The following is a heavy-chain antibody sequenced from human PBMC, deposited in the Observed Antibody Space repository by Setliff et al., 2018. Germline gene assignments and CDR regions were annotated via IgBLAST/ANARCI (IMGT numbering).Heavy chain of an antibody. CDR3: AREETLGATLYYYGVDV. Sequence: ASVKVSCKASGYTFTSYDINWVRQATGQGLEWMGWMNPNSGNTGYAQKFQGRVTMTRNTSISTAYMELSSLRSEDTAVYYCAREETLGATLYYYGVDVWGQGTTVTVS. V-gene: IGHV1-8*01. CDR2: MNPNSGNT. CDR1: GYTFTSYD. J-gene: IGHJ6*02. D-gene: IGHD1-26*01.